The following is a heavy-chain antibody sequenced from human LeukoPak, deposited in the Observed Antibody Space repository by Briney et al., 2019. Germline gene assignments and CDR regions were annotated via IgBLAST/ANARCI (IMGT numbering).Heavy chain of an antibody. CDR1: GYTFTSYY. CDR3: SRGAPTIAMTGTGLDY. J-gene: IGHJ4*02. CDR2: VNPNSGGT. V-gene: IGHV1-2*02. D-gene: IGHD6-19*01. Sequence: GASVKVSCKASGYTFTSYYLHWARQAPGQGLEWMGWVNPNSGGTNYAQKFQGRFTMTRDASINTAYMEVSGLRSDDTAVYYCSRGAPTIAMTGTGLDYWGQGTLVAVSS.